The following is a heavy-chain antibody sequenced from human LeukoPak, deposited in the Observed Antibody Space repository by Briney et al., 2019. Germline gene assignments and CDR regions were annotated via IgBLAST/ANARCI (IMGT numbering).Heavy chain of an antibody. J-gene: IGHJ4*02. CDR3: AGYGDYSY. V-gene: IGHV3-48*01. CDR1: GFTLRSYD. CDR2: SSLTTSST. D-gene: IGHD4-17*01. Sequence: GGSLKLSCGASGFTLRSYDMHWVRQAPGRGLEWVAYSSLTTSSTFYADSVKGRFTISRDNAKNSLYLQMNSLRAEDTAVYYCAGYGDYSYWGQGTLVTVSS.